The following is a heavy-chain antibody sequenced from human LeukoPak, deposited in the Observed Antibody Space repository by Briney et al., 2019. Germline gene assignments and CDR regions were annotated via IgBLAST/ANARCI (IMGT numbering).Heavy chain of an antibody. J-gene: IGHJ4*02. Sequence: PSETLSLTCTVSGGSISSSSYYWGWIRQPPGKGLEWIGSIYYSGSTYYNPSLKSRVTISVDTSKNQFSLKLSSVTAADTAVYYCARGRRTGEFDYWGQGTLVTVSS. CDR1: GGSISSSSYY. CDR2: IYYSGST. D-gene: IGHD1-1*01. CDR3: ARGRRTGEFDY. V-gene: IGHV4-39*07.